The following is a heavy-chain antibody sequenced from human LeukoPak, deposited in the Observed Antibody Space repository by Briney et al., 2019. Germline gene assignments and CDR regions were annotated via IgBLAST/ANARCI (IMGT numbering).Heavy chain of an antibody. V-gene: IGHV4-61*01. Sequence: SETLSLTCTVSGDSVSNSLYYWSWIRQPPGKGLEWIGYIYYNGGTNYNPSLKSRVTISIDTSKNQFSLKLSSVTAADTAVYYCARAAYSGSYHSDYWGQGTLVTVSS. J-gene: IGHJ4*02. D-gene: IGHD1-26*01. CDR1: GDSVSNSLYY. CDR3: ARAAYSGSYHSDY. CDR2: IYYNGGT.